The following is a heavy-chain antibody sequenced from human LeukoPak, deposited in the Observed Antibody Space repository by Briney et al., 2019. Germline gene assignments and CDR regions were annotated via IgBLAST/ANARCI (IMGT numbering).Heavy chain of an antibody. CDR1: GDSVSRTSAA. V-gene: IGHV6-1*01. CDR3: ARGGSGLTVSLFDS. D-gene: IGHD3-10*01. CDR2: TYYRTKWYS. J-gene: IGHJ4*02. Sequence: SQTLSLTCAISGDSVSRTSAAWNWITQSPSRGLEWLGRTYYRTKWYSGYAEAVRGRMTITPDTSMNHFSLQLTSVTPDDTAVYYCARGGSGLTVSLFDSWGQGTLVTVSS.